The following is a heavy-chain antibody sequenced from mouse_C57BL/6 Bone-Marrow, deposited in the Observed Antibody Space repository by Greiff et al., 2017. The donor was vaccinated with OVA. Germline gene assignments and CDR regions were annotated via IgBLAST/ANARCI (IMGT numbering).Heavy chain of an antibody. J-gene: IGHJ1*03. CDR2: IYPRSGNT. Sequence: QVQLKQSGAELARPGASVKLSCKASGYTFTSYGISWVKQRTGQGLEWIGEIYPRSGNTYYNEKFKGKATLTADKSSSTAYMELRSLTSEDSAVDFCARNGSSLSYWYFDVWGTGTTVTVSS. V-gene: IGHV1-81*01. CDR3: ARNGSSLSYWYFDV. CDR1: GYTFTSYG. D-gene: IGHD1-1*01.